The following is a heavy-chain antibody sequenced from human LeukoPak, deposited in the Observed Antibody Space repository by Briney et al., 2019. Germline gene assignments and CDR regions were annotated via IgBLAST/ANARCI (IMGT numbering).Heavy chain of an antibody. Sequence: GGSLRLSCAASGFTFSSYAMSWVRQAPGKGLEWVSAISGSGGSTYYADSVKGRFTISIDNSKNTLYLQMNSLRAEDTAVYYCAKRGPKINGITGTYFDYWGQGTLVTVSS. D-gene: IGHD1-7*01. CDR3: AKRGPKINGITGTYFDY. V-gene: IGHV3-23*01. CDR2: ISGSGGST. J-gene: IGHJ4*02. CDR1: GFTFSSYA.